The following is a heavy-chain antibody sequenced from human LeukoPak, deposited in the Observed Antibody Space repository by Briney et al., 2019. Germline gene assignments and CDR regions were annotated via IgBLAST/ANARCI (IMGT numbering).Heavy chain of an antibody. CDR1: GDSISGSY. D-gene: IGHD1-14*01. J-gene: IGHJ1*01. CDR2: LYSSGVT. V-gene: IGHV4-4*07. Sequence: PSETLSLTCTVSGDSISGSYWSWIRQHAGKRLEWIGRLYSSGVTDYNPSLESRVTMSVGTSQNHFSLKLFSVTAADTAVYYSARGRNDEYFQHWGQGTLVSVSS. CDR3: ARGRNDEYFQH.